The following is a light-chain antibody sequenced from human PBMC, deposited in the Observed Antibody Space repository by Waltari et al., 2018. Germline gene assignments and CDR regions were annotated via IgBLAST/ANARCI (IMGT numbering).Light chain of an antibody. CDR1: QDITNS. J-gene: IGKJ1*01. CDR3: LQYDSYPRT. Sequence: DIQMTQSPSPLSASIGDRVTITCRASQDITNSLNWFQQKPGKAPKSLIYGASRLQSGVSSKFSGSGYGTDFTLTISSLQPEDFATYYCLQYDSYPRTFGPGTKVEIK. CDR2: GAS. V-gene: IGKV1-16*02.